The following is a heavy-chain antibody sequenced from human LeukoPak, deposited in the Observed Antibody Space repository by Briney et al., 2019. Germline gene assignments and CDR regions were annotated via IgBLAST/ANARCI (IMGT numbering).Heavy chain of an antibody. Sequence: PSETPSLTSALYSGSFSGYYWTWIPPPPQKNLEWSAEIHHIVTPHYNPSVMSRVTLSVDTSKNHFSLKLTSVTAADTAVYYCARGGKKQYNSQNRTRVSLIRGIKNYMDVWGNGTTVTVSS. CDR3: ARGGKKQYNSQNRTRVSLIRGIKNYMDV. D-gene: IGHD6-6*01. CDR2: IHHIVTP. J-gene: IGHJ6*03. CDR1: SGSFSGYY. V-gene: IGHV4-34*01.